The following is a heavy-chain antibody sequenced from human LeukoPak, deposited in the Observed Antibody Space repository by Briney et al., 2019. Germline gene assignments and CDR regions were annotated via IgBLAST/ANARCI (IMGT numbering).Heavy chain of an antibody. Sequence: GGSLRLSCAASGFTFSSYWMSWVRQAPGKGLEWVANIKQDGSEKYYVDSVKGRFTISRDNAKNSLYLQMNSLRAEDTAVYYCATLGEYYDSSGYYYNWGQGTLVTVSS. D-gene: IGHD3-22*01. CDR3: ATLGEYYDSSGYYYN. V-gene: IGHV3-7*01. J-gene: IGHJ4*02. CDR2: IKQDGSEK. CDR1: GFTFSSYW.